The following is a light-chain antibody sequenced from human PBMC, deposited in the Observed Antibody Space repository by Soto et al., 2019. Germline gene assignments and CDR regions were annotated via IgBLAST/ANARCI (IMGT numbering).Light chain of an antibody. V-gene: IGLV2-14*01. J-gene: IGLJ1*01. CDR1: SSDIGGYDY. CDR2: EVR. Sequence: QSVLTQPASVSGSPGQSITISCTGTSSDIGGYDYVSWYQQRPGKAPKLMIYEVRYRPSGVSNRFSGSKSGNTASLTISGLQAEYEAEYYFCSYTRTSNHYFFGSGTKLTVL. CDR3: CSYTRTSNHYF.